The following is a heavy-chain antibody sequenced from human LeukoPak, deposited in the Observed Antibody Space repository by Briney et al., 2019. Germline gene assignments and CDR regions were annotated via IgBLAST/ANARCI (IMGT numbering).Heavy chain of an antibody. CDR3: ARDGIAYCGGDCYPPDP. CDR1: GFTFSSYG. CDR2: IWYDGSNK. V-gene: IGHV3-33*01. J-gene: IGHJ5*02. Sequence: GGSLRLSCAASGFTFSSYGMHWVRQAPGKGLEWVAVIWYDGSNKYYADSVKGRFTVSRDNSKNTLYLQMNSLRAEDTAVYYCARDGIAYCGGDCYPPDPWGQGTLVTVSS. D-gene: IGHD2-21*02.